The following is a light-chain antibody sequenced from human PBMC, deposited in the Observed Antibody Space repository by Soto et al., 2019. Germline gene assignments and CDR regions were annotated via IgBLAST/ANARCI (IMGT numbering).Light chain of an antibody. CDR3: SSYAGSNNLGV. Sequence: QSARTQPPSASGSPGQSVTISCTGTSSDVGGYNYVSWYQQHPGKAPKLMIYEVSKRPSGVPDRFSGSKSGNTASLTVSGLQAEDEADYYCSSYAGSNNLGVFGGGTKLTVL. CDR2: EVS. CDR1: SSDVGGYNY. V-gene: IGLV2-8*01. J-gene: IGLJ2*01.